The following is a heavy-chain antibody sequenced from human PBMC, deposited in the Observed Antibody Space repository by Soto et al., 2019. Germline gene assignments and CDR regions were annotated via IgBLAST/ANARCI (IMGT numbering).Heavy chain of an antibody. V-gene: IGHV4-39*01. J-gene: IGHJ5*02. CDR3: ARAVLTGYYVGWGWFDP. CDR2: IYYSGST. CDR1: GGSISSSSYY. D-gene: IGHD3-9*01. Sequence: PSETLSLTCTVSGGSISSSSYYWGWIRQPPGKGLEWIGSIYYSGSTYYNPSLKSRVTISVDTSKNQFSLKLSSVTAADTAVYYCARAVLTGYYVGWGWFDPCGQGTLVTVSS.